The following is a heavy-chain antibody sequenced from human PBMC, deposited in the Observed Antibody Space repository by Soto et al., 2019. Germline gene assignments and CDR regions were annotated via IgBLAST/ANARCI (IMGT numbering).Heavy chain of an antibody. D-gene: IGHD2-15*01. CDR1: GFMFSAYT. V-gene: IGHV3-21*06. CDR2: ISDDSSYI. Sequence: VGSLRLSCAASGFMFSAYTMNWVRQAPGKGLEWLSSISDDSSYIDYADSLRGRFTVSRDNARNSLYLQIDSLGVEDTAVYYCAHPCYSTHWGPG. J-gene: IGHJ1*01. CDR3: AHPCYSTH.